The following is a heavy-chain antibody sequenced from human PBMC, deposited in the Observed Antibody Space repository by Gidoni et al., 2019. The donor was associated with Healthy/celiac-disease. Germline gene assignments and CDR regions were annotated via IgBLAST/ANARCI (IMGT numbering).Heavy chain of an antibody. CDR2: INHSGST. CDR1: GGSFSGYY. D-gene: IGHD6-13*01. V-gene: IGHV4-34*01. Sequence: QAQLQQRGAGLLKPSATLALTCGAYGGSFSGYYWSWVRQPPGKGLEWIGEINHSGSTNYNPSLKSRITISVDTSKNQFSLKLSSVTAADTAVYYCARGRGAAAFYWGQGTLVTVSS. CDR3: ARGRGAAAFY. J-gene: IGHJ4*02.